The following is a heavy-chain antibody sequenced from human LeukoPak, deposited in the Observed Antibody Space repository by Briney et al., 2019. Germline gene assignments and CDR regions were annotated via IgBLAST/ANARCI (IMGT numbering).Heavy chain of an antibody. CDR1: GYTFTDYY. CDR3: ARGVYYYGSGSYYPIDY. D-gene: IGHD3-10*01. J-gene: IGHJ4*02. Sequence: ASVRVSCKASGYTFTDYYMHWVRQAPGQGLEWMGWINPNSGGTNYAQKFQGRVTMTRDTSISTAYMELSRLRSDDTAVYYCARGVYYYGSGSYYPIDYWGQGTLVTVSS. CDR2: INPNSGGT. V-gene: IGHV1-2*02.